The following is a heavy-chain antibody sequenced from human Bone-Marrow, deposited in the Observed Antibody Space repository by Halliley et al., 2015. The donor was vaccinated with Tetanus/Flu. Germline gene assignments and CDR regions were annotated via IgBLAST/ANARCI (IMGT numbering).Heavy chain of an antibody. D-gene: IGHD3-3*01. CDR2: IHSGGTT. Sequence: SGIHSGGTTYYADSVKGRFTISRQNSKRALYLQMNSLRTEDTAVYYCARVTVTVSGVDLYSFDSWGQGTLVTVSS. J-gene: IGHJ4*02. V-gene: IGHV3-53*04. CDR3: ARVTVTVSGVDLYSFDS.